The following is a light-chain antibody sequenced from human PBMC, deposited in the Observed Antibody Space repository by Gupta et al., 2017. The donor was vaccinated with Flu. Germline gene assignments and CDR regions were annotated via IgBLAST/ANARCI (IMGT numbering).Light chain of an antibody. J-gene: IGKJ2*01. V-gene: IGKV3-11*01. CDR2: DAS. Sequence: EIVLPPSPATLSFSPGERATLSCRAGQRVSSYLAWYQQKPGQAPRLLIYDASNRATGIPARFSGSGSGTDFTLTISSLEPEDFAVYYCQQRSNWPPTFGQGTKLEIK. CDR3: QQRSNWPPT. CDR1: QRVSSY.